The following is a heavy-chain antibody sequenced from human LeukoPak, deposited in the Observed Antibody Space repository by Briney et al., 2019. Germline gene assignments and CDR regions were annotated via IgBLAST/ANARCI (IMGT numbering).Heavy chain of an antibody. Sequence: SETLSLTCTVSGGSISSYYWGWIRQPPGKGLEWIGSIYYSGSTYYNPSLKSRVTISVDTSKNQFSLKLSSVTAADTAVYYCAREAFVRLYDAFDIWGQGTMVTVSS. CDR2: IYYSGST. V-gene: IGHV4-39*07. D-gene: IGHD6-6*01. CDR1: GGSISSYY. CDR3: AREAFVRLYDAFDI. J-gene: IGHJ3*02.